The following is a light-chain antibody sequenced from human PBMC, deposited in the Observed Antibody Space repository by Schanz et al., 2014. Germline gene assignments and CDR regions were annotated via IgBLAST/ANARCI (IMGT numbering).Light chain of an antibody. V-gene: IGLV2-14*03. CDR1: SSDVGGYNY. CDR3: NSYTTIATLM. J-gene: IGLJ3*02. CDR2: DVS. Sequence: QSALTQPASVSGSPGQSITISCTGTSSDVGGYNYVSWYQQHPGQAPKLMIYDVSNRPSGVSSRFSGSKSGNTASLTISGLQAEDEADYYCNSYTTIATLMFGGGTKLTVL.